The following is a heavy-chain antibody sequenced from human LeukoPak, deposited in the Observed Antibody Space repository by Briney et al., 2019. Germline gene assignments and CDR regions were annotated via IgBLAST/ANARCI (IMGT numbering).Heavy chain of an antibody. Sequence: GGSLRLSCAASGFTFSNYWMHWVRQAPGKGLVWVSRIHTDGSVTNYADSVKGRFTISRDNAKNTLYLQMNSLRAEGTAVYYCAKSPGSVIFRGDYWGQGTLVTVSS. CDR2: IHTDGSVT. CDR3: AKSPGSVIFRGDY. CDR1: GFTFSNYW. V-gene: IGHV3-74*01. D-gene: IGHD5/OR15-5a*01. J-gene: IGHJ4*02.